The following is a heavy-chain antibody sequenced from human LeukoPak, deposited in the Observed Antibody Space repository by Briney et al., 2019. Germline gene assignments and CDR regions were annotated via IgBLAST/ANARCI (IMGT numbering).Heavy chain of an antibody. CDR1: GFTFSGYY. D-gene: IGHD3-10*01. V-gene: IGHV1-2*02. CDR3: AREPSGSGGYEY. J-gene: IGHJ4*02. Sequence: GASVKVSCKASGFTFSGYYMHWVRQAPGQGLEWMAWISPNSGGTNYVQKFQGRVTVTRDTSISTDYMEISGLTSDDTVLYYCAREPSGSGGYEYWGQGTLVTVSS. CDR2: ISPNSGGT.